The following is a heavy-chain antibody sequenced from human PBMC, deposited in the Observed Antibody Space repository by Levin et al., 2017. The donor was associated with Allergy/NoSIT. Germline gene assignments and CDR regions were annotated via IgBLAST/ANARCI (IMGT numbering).Heavy chain of an antibody. J-gene: IGHJ1*01. CDR2: IKSKTDGGTT. Sequence: PSETLSLTCAASGFTFSNAWMSWVRQAPGKGLEWVGRIKSKTDGGTTDYAAPVKGRFTISRDDSKNTLYLQMNSLKTEDTAVYYCTTPDAPATDWGQGTLVTVSS. CDR3: TTPDAPATD. V-gene: IGHV3-15*01. D-gene: IGHD2-2*01. CDR1: GFTFSNAW.